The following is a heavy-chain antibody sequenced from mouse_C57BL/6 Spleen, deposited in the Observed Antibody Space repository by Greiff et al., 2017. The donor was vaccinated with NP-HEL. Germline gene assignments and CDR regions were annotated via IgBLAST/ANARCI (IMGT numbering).Heavy chain of an antibody. Sequence: QVQLQQSGAELMKPGASVKLSCKATGYTFTGYWIEWVKQRPGHGLVWIGEILPGSGSTNYNAKFKGKATFTADTSSNTAYMQLSSLTTEDSAIYYCARAGDDYDVWFAYWGQGTLVTVSA. J-gene: IGHJ3*01. V-gene: IGHV1-9*01. CDR1: GYTFTGYW. CDR2: ILPGSGST. CDR3: ARAGDDYDVWFAY. D-gene: IGHD2-4*01.